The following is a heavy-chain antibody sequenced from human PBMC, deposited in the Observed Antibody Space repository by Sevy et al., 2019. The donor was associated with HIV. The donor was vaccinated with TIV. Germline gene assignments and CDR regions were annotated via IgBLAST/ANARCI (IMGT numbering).Heavy chain of an antibody. Sequence: SETLSLTYTVSGGSISNSYWSWIRQPPGKGLEWIGYIYYSGSTNYNPSLKSRVTMSIDTSKNQFSLNLSSVTAADTAVYYCARGGGYYISGSLWGQGTLVTVSS. D-gene: IGHD3-10*01. CDR1: GGSISNSY. V-gene: IGHV4-59*01. J-gene: IGHJ4*02. CDR3: ARGGGYYISGSL. CDR2: IYYSGST.